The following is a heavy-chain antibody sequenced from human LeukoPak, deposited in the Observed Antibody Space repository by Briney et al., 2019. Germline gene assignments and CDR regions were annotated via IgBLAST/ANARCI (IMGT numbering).Heavy chain of an antibody. CDR1: GYTFTSYG. V-gene: IGHV1-18*01. CDR2: ISAYNGNT. Sequence: ASVKVSCKASGYTFTSYGISWVREAPGQGLEWMGCISAYNGNTNSAEKLRGRVTMTTYTSTSTAYMELRSLRSDDTAVYYCARDLRRHSGSYYYFGYWGQGTLVTVSS. CDR3: ARDLRRHSGSYYYFGY. J-gene: IGHJ4*02. D-gene: IGHD1-26*01.